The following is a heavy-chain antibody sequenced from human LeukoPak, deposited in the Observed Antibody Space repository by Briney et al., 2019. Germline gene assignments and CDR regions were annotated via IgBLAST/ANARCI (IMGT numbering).Heavy chain of an antibody. J-gene: IGHJ4*02. CDR3: ARGYCSGGLCYPDY. CDR2: IYYSGST. CDR1: GGSISSYY. V-gene: IGHV4-59*12. D-gene: IGHD2-15*01. Sequence: PSETLSLTCTVSGGSISSYYWSWIRQPPGKGLEWIGYIYYSGSTNCNPSLKSRVTISVDTSKNQFSLKLSSVTAADTAVYYCARGYCSGGLCYPDYWGQGTLVIVSS.